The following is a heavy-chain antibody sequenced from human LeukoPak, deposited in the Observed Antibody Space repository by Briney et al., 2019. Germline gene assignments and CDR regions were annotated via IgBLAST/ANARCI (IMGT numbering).Heavy chain of an antibody. V-gene: IGHV3-30*02. CDR3: AKDEDIVVVVAASSGSY. Sequence: PGGSLRLSCAASGFTFSSYAMHWVRQAPGKGLEWVAFIRYDGSNKYYADSVKGRFTISRDNSKNTLYLQMNSLRAEDTAVYYCAKDEDIVVVVAASSGSYWGQGTLVTVSS. J-gene: IGHJ4*02. CDR2: IRYDGSNK. D-gene: IGHD2-15*01. CDR1: GFTFSSYA.